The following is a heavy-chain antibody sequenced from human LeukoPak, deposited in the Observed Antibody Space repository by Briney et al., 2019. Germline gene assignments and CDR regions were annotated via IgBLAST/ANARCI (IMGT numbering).Heavy chain of an antibody. Sequence: GGSLRLSCAASGFTFSSYAMHWVRQAPGKGLEWVAVISYDGSNKYYADSVKGRFTISRDSSKNTLYLQMNSLRAEDTAVYYCARPSLHTAGIAAAGGFFYWGQGTLVTVSS. CDR3: ARPSLHTAGIAAAGGFFY. CDR2: ISYDGSNK. J-gene: IGHJ4*02. V-gene: IGHV3-30*04. CDR1: GFTFSSYA. D-gene: IGHD6-13*01.